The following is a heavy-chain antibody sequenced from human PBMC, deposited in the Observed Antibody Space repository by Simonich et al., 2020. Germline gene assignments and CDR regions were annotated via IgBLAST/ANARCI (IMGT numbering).Heavy chain of an antibody. D-gene: IGHD7-27*01. CDR1: GFTFSSYW. V-gene: IGHV3-7*01. Sequence: EVQLVESGGGLVQPGGSPRLSCAASGFTFSSYWMSWVRQAPGKGLEWVANIKQVGSEKYYVDSVKGRFTISRDNAKNSLYLQMNSLRAEDTAVYYCARDGLGTAYYYYMDVWGKGTTVTVSS. J-gene: IGHJ6*03. CDR2: IKQVGSEK. CDR3: ARDGLGTAYYYYMDV.